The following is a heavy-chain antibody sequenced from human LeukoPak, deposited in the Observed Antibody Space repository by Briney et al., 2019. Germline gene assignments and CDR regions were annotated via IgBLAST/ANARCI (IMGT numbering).Heavy chain of an antibody. CDR1: GYTFTSYA. Sequence: ASVKVSCKASGYTFTSYAMHWVRQAPGQRLEWMGWINAGNGNTKYSQKFQGRVTITRDTSASTAYMELSSLRSEDTAVYYCARDVPIFGVVIMPAGAFDIWGQGTMVTVSS. V-gene: IGHV1-3*01. J-gene: IGHJ3*02. CDR2: INAGNGNT. CDR3: ARDVPIFGVVIMPAGAFDI. D-gene: IGHD3-3*01.